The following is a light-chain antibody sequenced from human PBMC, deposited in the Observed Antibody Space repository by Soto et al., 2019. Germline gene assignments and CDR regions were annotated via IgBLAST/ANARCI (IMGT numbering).Light chain of an antibody. CDR3: LQHNSYPRT. CDR2: STS. CDR1: HGISNY. Sequence: QMTQSPSAVSASVGDRVNITCRTSHGISNYLAWFQQRPGKVPKRLIYSTSTLQSGVPSRFSGSRSGTEFTLTISSLQPEDIATYYCLQHNSYPRTFGGGTKVEIK. J-gene: IGKJ4*01. V-gene: IGKV1-17*03.